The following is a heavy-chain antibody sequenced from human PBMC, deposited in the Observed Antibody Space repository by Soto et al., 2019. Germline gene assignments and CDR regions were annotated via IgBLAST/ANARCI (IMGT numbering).Heavy chain of an antibody. CDR2: ISDTGGTE. Sequence: EVPLVESGGDLVQPGGSLRLTCAASGFTFSNYEMNWVRQAPGKGLEWVSYISDTGGTEYYADSVKGRVTISRDNAKNSLYLQMTSLGAEDTDVYYCAREYSGSSFFDCWGQGTLVTVSS. D-gene: IGHD6-6*01. V-gene: IGHV3-48*03. J-gene: IGHJ4*02. CDR1: GFTFSNYE. CDR3: AREYSGSSFFDC.